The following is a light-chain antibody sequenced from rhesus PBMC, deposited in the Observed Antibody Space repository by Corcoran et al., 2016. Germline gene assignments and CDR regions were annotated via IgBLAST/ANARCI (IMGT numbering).Light chain of an antibody. Sequence: DIQMTQSPSSLSASVGDTVTITCRASQSISSSLAWYQQKPGKAPKLLIYSASSLQSGVPSRFSGSKSRTDFTLTSSSLQPEDIASYCCRQYCSYPPTVGRGTKVEIK. J-gene: IGKJ4*01. CDR2: SAS. V-gene: IGKV1-46*01. CDR1: QSISSS. CDR3: RQYCSYPPT.